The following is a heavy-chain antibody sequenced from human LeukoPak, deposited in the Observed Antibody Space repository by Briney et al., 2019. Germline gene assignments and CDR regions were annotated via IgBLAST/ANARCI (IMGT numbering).Heavy chain of an antibody. CDR1: GFTSSSYA. Sequence: PGGSLRLSCAASGFTSSSYAMSWVRQAPGKGLEWVSCISGSGGRTYYADSVKGRFTISRDNSKNTLYLQMNSLRAEDTAVYYCAKDRVVGSSWYYFDYWGQGTLVTVSS. J-gene: IGHJ4*02. V-gene: IGHV3-23*01. D-gene: IGHD6-13*01. CDR3: AKDRVVGSSWYYFDY. CDR2: ISGSGGRT.